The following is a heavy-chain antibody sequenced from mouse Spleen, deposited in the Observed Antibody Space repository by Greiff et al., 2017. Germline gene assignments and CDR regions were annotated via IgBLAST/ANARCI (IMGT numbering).Heavy chain of an antibody. CDR2: ISSGSSTI. J-gene: IGHJ4*01. V-gene: IGHV5-17*02. Sequence: EVQGVESGGGLVQPGGSRKLSCAASGFTFSSFGMHWVRQAPEKGLEWVAYISSGSSTIYYADTVKGRFTISRDNPKNTLFLQMTSLRSEDTAMYYCARWGPYYAMDYWGQGTSVTVSS. CDR1: GFTFSSFG. CDR3: ARWGPYYAMDY.